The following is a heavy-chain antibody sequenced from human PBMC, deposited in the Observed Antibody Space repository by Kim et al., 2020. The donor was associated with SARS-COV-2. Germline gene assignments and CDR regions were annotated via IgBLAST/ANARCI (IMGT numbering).Heavy chain of an antibody. Sequence: ASVKVSCKASGYSFTSHDLNWVRQATGQGLEWMGWMNPNIGNTAYAQKFQGRVTMTMDTSISTAYMELSSLTSEDTAVYYCVRRTSYYDSSGYFWDPWGQGTLVTVS. D-gene: IGHD3-22*01. CDR3: VRRTSYYDSSGYFWDP. V-gene: IGHV1-8*01. CDR1: GYSFTSHD. CDR2: MNPNIGNT. J-gene: IGHJ5*02.